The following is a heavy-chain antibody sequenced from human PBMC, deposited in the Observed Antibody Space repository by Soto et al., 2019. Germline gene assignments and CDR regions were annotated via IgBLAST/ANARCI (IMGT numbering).Heavy chain of an antibody. V-gene: IGHV3-74*01. Sequence: EVHLVESGGGLVQPGGSLRLSCAASGFTFSTYWMHWVRQAPGKGLVWVSRINADGTTTTYADSVKGRFTISRDNAKNTLYLQMNSLSAEDTAVYFCATVATHSYNWVDPLGLGTLVTISS. J-gene: IGHJ5*02. CDR1: GFTFSTYW. CDR2: INADGTTT. D-gene: IGHD1-1*01. CDR3: ATVATHSYNWVDP.